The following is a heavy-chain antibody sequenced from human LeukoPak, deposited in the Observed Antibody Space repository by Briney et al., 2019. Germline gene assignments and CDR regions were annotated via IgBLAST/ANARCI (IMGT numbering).Heavy chain of an antibody. D-gene: IGHD3-22*01. V-gene: IGHV4-4*07. CDR3: ARDYGGRTYYYDSSGVGGFDY. Sequence: SETLSLSCTVSGGSISSYYWSWIRQPVGKGLEWIGRIYTSGSTNYNPSLKSRVTMSVDTSKNQFSLKLSSVTAADTAVYYCARDYGGRTYYYDSSGVGGFDYWGQGTLVTVSS. J-gene: IGHJ4*02. CDR2: IYTSGST. CDR1: GGSISSYY.